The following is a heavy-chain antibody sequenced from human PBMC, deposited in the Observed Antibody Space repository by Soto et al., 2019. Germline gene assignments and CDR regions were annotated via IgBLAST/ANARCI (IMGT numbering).Heavy chain of an antibody. V-gene: IGHV1-8*01. CDR2: MNPSGSNT. Sequence: QVQLVQSGAEVKKPGASVQVSCKASGLAFPIDDIIWVRQTIGQGLEFMGWMNPSGSNTGYAQKFQGRATFTWNTPTSTAYMDLSGLRSEDTAVYYCARYRTKVPVASDVRGQGTMVTVSS. D-gene: IGHD3-16*02. CDR1: GLAFPIDD. J-gene: IGHJ3*01. CDR3: ARYRTKVPVASDV.